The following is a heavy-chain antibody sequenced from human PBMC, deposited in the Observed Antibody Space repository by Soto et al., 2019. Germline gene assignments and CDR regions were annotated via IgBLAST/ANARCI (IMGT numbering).Heavy chain of an antibody. D-gene: IGHD2-21*02. CDR2: INAGNGNT. CDR3: ASGGPAYCGGDCYSDSDY. V-gene: IGHV1-3*01. CDR1: GYTFTSYA. Sequence: QVQLVQSGAEVKKPGASVKVSCKASGYTFTSYAMHWVRQAPGQRLEWMGWINAGNGNTKYSQKFQGRVTITRDTXAXTXSMELSSLRSEDTAVYYCASGGPAYCGGDCYSDSDYWGRGTLVTVSS. J-gene: IGHJ4*02.